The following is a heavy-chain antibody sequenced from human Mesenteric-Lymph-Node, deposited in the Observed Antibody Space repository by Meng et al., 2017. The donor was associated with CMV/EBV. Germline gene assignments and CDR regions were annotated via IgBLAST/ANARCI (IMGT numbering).Heavy chain of an antibody. D-gene: IGHD6-19*01. V-gene: IGHV3-9*01. CDR3: AKGAQWLVEGYFDY. CDR1: GFTFDDYA. Sequence: GGSLRLSCAASGFTFDDYAMHWVRQAPGKGLEWVSGISWNSGSIGYADSVKGRFTISRDNAKNSLYLQMNSLRAEDTALYYCAKGAQWLVEGYFDYWGQGTLVTVSS. CDR2: ISWNSGSI. J-gene: IGHJ4*02.